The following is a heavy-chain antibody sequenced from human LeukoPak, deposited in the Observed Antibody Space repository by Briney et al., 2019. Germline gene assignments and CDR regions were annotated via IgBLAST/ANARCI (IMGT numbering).Heavy chain of an antibody. J-gene: IGHJ4*02. CDR2: IYYSGST. D-gene: IGHD2-8*01. Sequence: SETLSLTCTVSGGSISGYYWSWIRQPPGKGLEWIGYIYYSGSTNYNPSLKSRVTISIDTSRNQFSLKLSSVTAADTAVYYCARGRTRGPFDYWGQGTLVTVSS. CDR3: ARGRTRGPFDY. V-gene: IGHV4-59*01. CDR1: GGSISGYY.